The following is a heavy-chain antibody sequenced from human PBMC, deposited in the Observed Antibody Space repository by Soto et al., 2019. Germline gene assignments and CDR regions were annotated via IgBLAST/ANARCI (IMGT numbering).Heavy chain of an antibody. CDR2: ISYDGSNK. CDR3: ARDPDIVGVDNGFDY. Sequence: QVQLVESGGGVVQPGRSLRLSCAASGFTFSSYAMHWVRQAPGKGLEWVAVISYDGSNKYYADSVKGRFTISRDNSKNTLYLQMNSLRAEDTAVYYCARDPDIVGVDNGFDYWGQGTLVTVSS. CDR1: GFTFSSYA. V-gene: IGHV3-30-3*01. D-gene: IGHD1-1*01. J-gene: IGHJ4*02.